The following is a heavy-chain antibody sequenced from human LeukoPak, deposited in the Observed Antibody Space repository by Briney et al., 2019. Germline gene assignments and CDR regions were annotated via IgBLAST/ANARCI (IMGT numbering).Heavy chain of an antibody. CDR3: AKDPGKQWLVQGDS. D-gene: IGHD6-19*01. J-gene: IGHJ4*02. V-gene: IGHV3-23*01. Sequence: GSLRLSCAASGFTFSNFARNWVRPAPGKGLEWVSAIGGSGGGTYYADSVKGRFTISRDNSKNTLYLQMNSLRAEDTAVYYCAKDPGKQWLVQGDSWGQGTLVSVSS. CDR2: IGGSGGGT. CDR1: GFTFSNFA.